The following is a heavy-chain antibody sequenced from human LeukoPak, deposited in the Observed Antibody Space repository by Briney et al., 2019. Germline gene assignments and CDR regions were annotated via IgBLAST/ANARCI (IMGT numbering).Heavy chain of an antibody. CDR1: GGSISSGGYS. V-gene: IGHV4-30-2*01. D-gene: IGHD2-21*02. J-gene: IGHJ6*02. CDR3: ARGQRQGDPVNYYYYGMDV. Sequence: SQTLSLTCAVSGGSISSGGYSWSWIRQPPGKGLEWIGYIYHSGSTYYNPSLKSRVTISVDRSKNQFSLKLSSVTAADTAVYYCARGQRQGDPVNYYYYGMDVWGQGTTVTVSS. CDR2: IYHSGST.